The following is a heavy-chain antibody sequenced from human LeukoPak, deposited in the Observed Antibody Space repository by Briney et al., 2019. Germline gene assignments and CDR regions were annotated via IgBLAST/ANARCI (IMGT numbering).Heavy chain of an antibody. CDR3: ARDGRIAAVATGY. CDR1: GFTFSSYG. J-gene: IGHJ4*02. Sequence: GGSLRLSCAASGFTFSSYGMHWVRQAPGKGLEWVAVIWYDGSNKYYADSVKGRFTISRDNSKNTLYLQMNSLRAEDTAVYYCARDGRIAAVATGYWGQGTLVTVSS. V-gene: IGHV3-33*01. D-gene: IGHD6-13*01. CDR2: IWYDGSNK.